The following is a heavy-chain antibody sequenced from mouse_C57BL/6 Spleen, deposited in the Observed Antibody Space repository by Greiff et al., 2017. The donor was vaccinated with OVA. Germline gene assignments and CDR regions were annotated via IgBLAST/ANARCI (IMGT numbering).Heavy chain of an antibody. CDR3: ARGRITTVVATDWYFDV. Sequence: EVQLQESGPGLVKPSQSLSLTCSVTGYSITSGYYWNWIRQFPGNKLEWMGYISYDGSNNYNPSLKNRISITRDTSKNQFFLKLNSVTTEDTATYYCARGRITTVVATDWYFDVWGTGTTVTVSS. D-gene: IGHD1-1*01. CDR2: ISYDGSN. CDR1: GYSITSGYY. J-gene: IGHJ1*03. V-gene: IGHV3-6*01.